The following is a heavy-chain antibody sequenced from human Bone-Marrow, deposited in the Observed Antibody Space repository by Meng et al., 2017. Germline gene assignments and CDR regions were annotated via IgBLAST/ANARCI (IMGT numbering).Heavy chain of an antibody. D-gene: IGHD2-15*01. CDR1: GGSISSDNYP. CDR3: ARGGWFPNVYFDY. CDR2: IYHSGTA. Sequence: QLQLQESGSGLVKPSQTLSLTCAVSGGSISSDNYPWSWIRQPPGKGLESIGYIYHSGTAYYNPSLESRVTISVDRSKNQFSLKLSSVTAADTAVYYCARGGWFPNVYFDYWGQGTLVTVSS. J-gene: IGHJ4*02. V-gene: IGHV4-30-2*01.